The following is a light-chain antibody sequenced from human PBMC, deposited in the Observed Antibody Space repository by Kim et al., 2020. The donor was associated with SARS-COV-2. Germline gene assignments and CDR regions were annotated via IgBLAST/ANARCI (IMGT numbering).Light chain of an antibody. CDR3: HQYGTSPET. J-gene: IGKJ1*01. CDR1: QSVSSIF. CDR2: SAS. Sequence: ENVLTQSPGTLSLSPGERATLSCRASQSVSSIFLACYQQKAGQAPRLLIYSASIIASGIPDSFSVSGSGTDFTLTISTMEPEDFAVYYCHQYGTSPETFGQGTKVDIK. V-gene: IGKV3-20*01.